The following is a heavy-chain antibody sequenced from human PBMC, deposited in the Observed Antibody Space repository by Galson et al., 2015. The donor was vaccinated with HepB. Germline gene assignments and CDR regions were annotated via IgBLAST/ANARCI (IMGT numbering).Heavy chain of an antibody. CDR3: AKSEYCSSTSCYHPSHFDY. CDR2: ISYDGSNK. Sequence: SLRLSCAASGFTFSSYGMHWVRQAPGKGLEWVAVISYDGSNKYYADSVKGRFTISRDNSKNTLYLQMNSLRAEDTAVYYCAKSEYCSSTSCYHPSHFDYWGQGTLVTVSS. D-gene: IGHD2-2*01. V-gene: IGHV3-30*18. J-gene: IGHJ4*02. CDR1: GFTFSSYG.